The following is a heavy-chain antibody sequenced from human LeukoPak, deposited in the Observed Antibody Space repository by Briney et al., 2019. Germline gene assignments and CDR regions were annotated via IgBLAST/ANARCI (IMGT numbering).Heavy chain of an antibody. CDR1: GFTFSSYW. J-gene: IGHJ4*02. CDR3: ASTGVLWLGESRFDY. D-gene: IGHD3-10*01. V-gene: IGHV3-7*01. CDR2: INQDGSEK. Sequence: GGSLRLSCAASGFTFSSYWMSWVRQAPGKGLEWVANINQDGSEKYYVDSVKGRFTISRDNAKNSLFLQMNSLRAEDTAVYYCASTGVLWLGESRFDYWGQGTLVTVSS.